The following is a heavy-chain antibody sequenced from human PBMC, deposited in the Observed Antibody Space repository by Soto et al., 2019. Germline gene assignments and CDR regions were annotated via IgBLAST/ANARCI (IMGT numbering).Heavy chain of an antibody. D-gene: IGHD5-12*01. Sequence: GGSLRLSCAASGFTFSDYYMSWIRQAPGKGLEYISYISSSSGSTNYADSVKGRFTISRDNAKNSLYLQMSSLRAEDTAVYYYASDRGGYDRLYFFHGMDDWRQGTTVTVSS. CDR2: ISSSSGST. V-gene: IGHV3-11*06. CDR3: ASDRGGYDRLYFFHGMDD. J-gene: IGHJ6*02. CDR1: GFTFSDYY.